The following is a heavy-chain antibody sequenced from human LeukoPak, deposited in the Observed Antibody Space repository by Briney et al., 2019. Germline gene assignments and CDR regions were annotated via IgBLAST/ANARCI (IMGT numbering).Heavy chain of an antibody. Sequence: PSETLSLTCAVYGGSFSGYYWSWIRQPPGKGLEWIGEINHSGSTNYNPSLKSRVTISLDTSKNQFSLKLSSVTAADTAVYYCVTFNYDILTGHSSRGDFDYWGQGTLVTVSP. CDR3: VTFNYDILTGHSSRGDFDY. CDR2: INHSGST. J-gene: IGHJ4*02. V-gene: IGHV4-34*01. CDR1: GGSFSGYY. D-gene: IGHD3-9*01.